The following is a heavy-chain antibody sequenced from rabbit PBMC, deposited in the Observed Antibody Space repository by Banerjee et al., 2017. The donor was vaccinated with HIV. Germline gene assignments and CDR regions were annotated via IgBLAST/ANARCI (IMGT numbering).Heavy chain of an antibody. V-gene: IGHV1S40*01. Sequence: QSLEESGGDLVKPGASLTLTCTASGFDFSSNAMCWVRQAPGKGLEWIACIYVGSSGSTYYASWAKGRFTISKTSSTTVTLQMTSLTAADTATYCCARYDRSYNGMDLWGPGTLVTVS. J-gene: IGHJ6*01. CDR1: GFDFSSNA. CDR2: IYVGSSGST. CDR3: ARYDRSYNGMDL.